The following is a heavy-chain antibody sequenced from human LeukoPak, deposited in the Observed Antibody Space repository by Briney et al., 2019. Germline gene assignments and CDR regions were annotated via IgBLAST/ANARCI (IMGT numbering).Heavy chain of an antibody. CDR3: ARDPSNTSGWYIYFDY. Sequence: ASVKVSCKASGFTFNNYGISWARQAPGQGLKWMGWISAYNGDTHYEQKLQGRVTLTTDTSTRTAYMELRSLRSDDTAMYYCARDPSNTSGWYIYFDYWGQGTLVTVSP. J-gene: IGHJ4*02. V-gene: IGHV1-18*01. D-gene: IGHD6-19*01. CDR1: GFTFNNYG. CDR2: ISAYNGDT.